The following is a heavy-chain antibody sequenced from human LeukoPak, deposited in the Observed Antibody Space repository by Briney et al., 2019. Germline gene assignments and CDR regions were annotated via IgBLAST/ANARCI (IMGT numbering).Heavy chain of an antibody. D-gene: IGHD3-3*01. V-gene: IGHV3-48*02. CDR1: GFTLSDYY. Sequence: GGSLRLSCAASGFTLSDYYMNWVRQAPGKGLEWVSYISSTSSTMYYADSVKGRFTISRDNAKNSLYLQMNSLSDEDTAVYYCARESAYAFWYWGQGTLVAVSS. J-gene: IGHJ4*02. CDR2: ISSTSSTM. CDR3: ARESAYAFWY.